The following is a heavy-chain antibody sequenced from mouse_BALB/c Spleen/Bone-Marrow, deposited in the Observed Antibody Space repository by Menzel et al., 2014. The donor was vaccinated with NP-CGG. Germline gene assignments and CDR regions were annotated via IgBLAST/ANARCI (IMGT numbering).Heavy chain of an antibody. J-gene: IGHJ4*01. CDR3: ARHRYGAMDY. CDR1: GFSLTSYG. V-gene: IGHV2-6-2*01. CDR2: IWSDGST. D-gene: IGHD2-14*01. Sequence: VHLVESGPDLVAPSQSLSITCTVSGFSLTSYGVHWIRPPPGKGLEWLVVIWSDGSTTYNSALKSRLSISKDNSKSQVFLKMNSLQTDDTAMYYCARHRYGAMDYWGQGTSVTVSS.